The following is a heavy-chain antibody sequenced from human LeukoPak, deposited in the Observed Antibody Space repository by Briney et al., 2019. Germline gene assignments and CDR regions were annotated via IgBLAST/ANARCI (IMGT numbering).Heavy chain of an antibody. CDR3: AHRPYYDFWSGYYY. D-gene: IGHD3-3*01. J-gene: IGHJ4*02. V-gene: IGHV2-5*08. Sequence: TLSLTCTVSGGSISSYYWSWIRQPPAKALDWLALIYWDDDKRYSPSLKSRLTITKDTSKNQVVLTMTNMDPVDTATYYCAHRPYYDFWSGYYYWGKGTLVTVSS. CDR2: IYWDDDK. CDR1: GGSISSYYW.